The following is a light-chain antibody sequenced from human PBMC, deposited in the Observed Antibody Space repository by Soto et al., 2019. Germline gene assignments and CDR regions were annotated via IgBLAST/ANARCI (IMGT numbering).Light chain of an antibody. V-gene: IGKV1-39*01. CDR1: QNINNY. CDR2: AAS. Sequence: DIQMTQSPSSLSASVGDRVTITCRASQNINNYLNWYQHRAGTAPKLLIDAASRLQTGVPSKFSGSGSGTEFTLTISSLQPEDFVTYYCQQSYVSPYTFGQGTKLETK. J-gene: IGKJ2*01. CDR3: QQSYVSPYT.